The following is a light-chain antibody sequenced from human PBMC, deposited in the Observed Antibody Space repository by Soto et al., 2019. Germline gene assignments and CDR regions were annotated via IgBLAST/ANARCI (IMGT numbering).Light chain of an antibody. Sequence: QSVLTQPPSASGTPGQRFTISCSGSSPNIGSNTVNWYQQLPGTAPKLLIYSNNQRPSGVPDRFSGSKSGTSASLAISGLQSEDEADYYCAAWDDSLNGWVFGGGTKLTVL. CDR2: SNN. V-gene: IGLV1-44*01. CDR1: SPNIGSNT. J-gene: IGLJ3*02. CDR3: AAWDDSLNGWV.